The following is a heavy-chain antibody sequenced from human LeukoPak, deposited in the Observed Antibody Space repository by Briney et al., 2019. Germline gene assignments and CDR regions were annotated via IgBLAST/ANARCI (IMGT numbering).Heavy chain of an antibody. J-gene: IGHJ4*02. Sequence: GASVKVSCKASGYTFTGYYLHWVREAPGQGLEWLGRINPNTGGTDDAQKFQGRVTMTRDTSINTAYMELSRLRPDDTAVYYCARDRSGYSYGDPLDHWGQGTLVIVSS. D-gene: IGHD5-18*01. V-gene: IGHV1-2*06. CDR1: GYTFTGYY. CDR2: INPNTGGT. CDR3: ARDRSGYSYGDPLDH.